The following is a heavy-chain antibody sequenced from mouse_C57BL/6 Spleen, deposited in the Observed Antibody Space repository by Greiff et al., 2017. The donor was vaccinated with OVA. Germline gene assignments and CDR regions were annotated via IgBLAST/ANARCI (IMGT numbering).Heavy chain of an antibody. Sequence: VMLVESGAELVKPGASVKISCKASGYAFSSYWMNWVKQRPGKGLEWIGQIYPGDGDTNYNGKFKGKATLTADKSSSTAYMQLSSLTSEDSAVYFCARGDYGSSYGYFDYWGQGTTLTVSS. CDR3: ARGDYGSSYGYFDY. D-gene: IGHD1-1*01. V-gene: IGHV1-80*01. CDR2: IYPGDGDT. J-gene: IGHJ2*01. CDR1: GYAFSSYW.